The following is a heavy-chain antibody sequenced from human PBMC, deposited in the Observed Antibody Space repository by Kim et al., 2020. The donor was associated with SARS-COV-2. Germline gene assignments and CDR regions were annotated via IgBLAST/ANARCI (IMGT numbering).Heavy chain of an antibody. D-gene: IGHD6-13*01. V-gene: IGHV3-33*01. CDR2: IWYDGSNK. CDR1: GFTFSSYG. J-gene: IGHJ6*03. CDR3: ARDTLIAAADIAYMDV. Sequence: GGSLRLSCAASGFTFSSYGMHWVRQAPGKGLEWVAVIWYDGSNKYYADSVKGRFTISRDNSKNTLYLQMNSLRAEDTAVYYCARDTLIAAADIAYMDVWGKGTTVTVSS.